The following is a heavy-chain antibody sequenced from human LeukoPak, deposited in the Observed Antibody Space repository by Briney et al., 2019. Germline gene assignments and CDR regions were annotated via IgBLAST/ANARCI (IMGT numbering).Heavy chain of an antibody. CDR3: ASSGCEQPRSFDY. CDR1: GGSFSGYY. CDR2: INHSGGA. Sequence: PSETLSLTCAVYGGSFSGYYWSWIRQPPGKGLEWIGEINHSGGANYNPSLKSRVTISADTSKNQFSLKLSSVTAADTAVYYCASSGCEQPRSFDYWGQGTLVTVSS. D-gene: IGHD6-19*01. V-gene: IGHV4-34*01. J-gene: IGHJ4*02.